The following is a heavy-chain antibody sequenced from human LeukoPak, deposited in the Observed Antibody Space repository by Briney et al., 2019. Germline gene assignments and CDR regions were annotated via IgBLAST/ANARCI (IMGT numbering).Heavy chain of an antibody. CDR2: ISGSGGST. V-gene: IGHV3-23*01. CDR3: ARDRGAGRNGYDY. J-gene: IGHJ4*02. Sequence: GGSLRLSCAASGFTFSSYAMSWVSQAPEKGLEWVSAISGSGGSTYYADSVKGRFTISRDNSKNTLYLQMNSLRAEDTAVYYCARDRGAGRNGYDYWGQGTLVTVSS. D-gene: IGHD3-10*01. CDR1: GFTFSSYA.